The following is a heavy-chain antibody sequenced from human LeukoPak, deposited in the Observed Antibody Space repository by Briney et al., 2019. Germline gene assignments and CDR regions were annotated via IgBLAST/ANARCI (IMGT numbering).Heavy chain of an antibody. CDR1: GGSISSYY. V-gene: IGHV4-59*08. CDR3: ARHQGPYIPYYFDY. CDR2: IYYSGST. Sequence: SETLSLTCTVSGGSISSYYWSWIRQPPGKGLEWIGYIYYSGSTNYNPSLKSRVTISVDTSKNQFSLKLSSVTAADTAVYYCARHQGPYIPYYFDYWGQGTLVTVSS. J-gene: IGHJ4*02. D-gene: IGHD2-2*02.